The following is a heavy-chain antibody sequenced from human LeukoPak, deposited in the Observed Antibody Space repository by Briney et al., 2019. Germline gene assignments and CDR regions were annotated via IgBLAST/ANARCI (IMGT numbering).Heavy chain of an antibody. CDR1: GYTFTGYY. CDR2: IIPIFGTA. D-gene: IGHD3-22*01. V-gene: IGHV1-69*06. CDR3: ARDLGTYYYDSSVGQGPR. Sequence: SVKVSCKASGYTFTGYYMHWVRQAPGQGLEWMGGIIPIFGTANYAQKFQGRVTITADKSTSTAYMELSSLRSEDTAVYYCARDLGTYYYDSSVGQGPRGGQGTLVTVSS. J-gene: IGHJ4*02.